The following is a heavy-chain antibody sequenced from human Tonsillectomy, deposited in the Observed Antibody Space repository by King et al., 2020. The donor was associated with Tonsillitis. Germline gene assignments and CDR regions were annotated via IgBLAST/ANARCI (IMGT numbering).Heavy chain of an antibody. Sequence: PLQESGPGLVKPSETLSLTCTVSGGSISSYYWSWIRQPPGKGLEWIGYIYYSGSTNYHPSLKSRVTISVDTSKNQFSLKLSSVTAADTAVYYCARGRTRVAVTWGQGTLVTVSS. D-gene: IGHD6-19*01. CDR1: GGSISSYY. J-gene: IGHJ5*02. V-gene: IGHV4-59*01. CDR3: ARGRTRVAVT. CDR2: IYYSGST.